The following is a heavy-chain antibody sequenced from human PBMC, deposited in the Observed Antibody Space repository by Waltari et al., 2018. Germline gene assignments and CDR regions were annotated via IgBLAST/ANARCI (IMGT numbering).Heavy chain of an antibody. CDR3: AKALTTHFDY. D-gene: IGHD3-9*01. J-gene: IGHJ4*02. CDR1: GFTFSRYG. Sequence: QVQLVESGGGVVQPGGSLRLSCAASGFTFSRYGMHWVRQAPGKGLEWVAFIRYDGSNKYYADSVKGRFTISRDNSKNTLYLQMNSLRAEDTAVYYCAKALTTHFDYWGQGTLVTVSS. V-gene: IGHV3-30*02. CDR2: IRYDGSNK.